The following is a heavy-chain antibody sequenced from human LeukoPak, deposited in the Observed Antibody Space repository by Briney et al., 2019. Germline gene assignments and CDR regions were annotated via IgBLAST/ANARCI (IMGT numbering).Heavy chain of an antibody. CDR1: GYSFSDYW. CDR2: IYPGDYET. CDR3: AIPPGYCGNDCSFDH. Sequence: HGESLKISCEGCGYSFSDYWIGWVRQMPGKGLEWMGIIYPGDYETRYSPSFQGLVTISVDKSISTAYLQWSSLKASDTAMYYCAIPPGYCGNDCSFDHWGQGTLVTVSS. D-gene: IGHD2-21*02. J-gene: IGHJ4*02. V-gene: IGHV5-51*01.